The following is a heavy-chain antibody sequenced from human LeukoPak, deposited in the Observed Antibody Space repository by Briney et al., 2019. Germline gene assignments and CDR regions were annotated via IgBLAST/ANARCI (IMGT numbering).Heavy chain of an antibody. CDR1: GDSISSYF. CDR2: IYSSGTA. J-gene: IGHJ5*02. D-gene: IGHD4/OR15-4a*01. Sequence: SETLSLTCTVSGDSISSYFWSWIRQPAGKGLEWIGRIYSSGTAYYNASLKSRVTMSLDTSKNQFSLKLSSITAADTAVYYCAREPGANGFDAWGQGTLVTVSA. V-gene: IGHV4-4*07. CDR3: AREPGANGFDA.